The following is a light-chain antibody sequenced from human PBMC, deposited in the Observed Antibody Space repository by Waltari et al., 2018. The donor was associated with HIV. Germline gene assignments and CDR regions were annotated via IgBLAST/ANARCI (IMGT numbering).Light chain of an antibody. Sequence: SYVLTQPPSVSVAPGQTATITCGGDKIATHSVHWYQQRTDPAPVLVVYDATDRPSGIPERLSGSKSGKAATLTIRRVEAGDEAGYSCQLGDVTVHPPVVFGGGTKLTVL. CDR1: KIATHS. J-gene: IGLJ2*01. V-gene: IGLV3-21*02. CDR3: QLGDVTVHPPVV. CDR2: DAT.